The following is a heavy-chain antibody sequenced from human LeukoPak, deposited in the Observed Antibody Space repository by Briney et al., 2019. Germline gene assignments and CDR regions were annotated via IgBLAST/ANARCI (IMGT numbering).Heavy chain of an antibody. J-gene: IGHJ5*02. CDR1: GGSISSSSYY. D-gene: IGHD6-19*01. CDR3: ARHSGYSSGWFDP. Sequence: PSETLSLTCTVSGGSISSSSYYWGWIRQPPGKGLEWIGSIYYSGSTYYNPSLKSRVTISVDTSKNQFSLKLSSVTAADTAVYYCARHSGYSSGWFDPWGQGTLVTVSS. CDR2: IYYSGST. V-gene: IGHV4-39*01.